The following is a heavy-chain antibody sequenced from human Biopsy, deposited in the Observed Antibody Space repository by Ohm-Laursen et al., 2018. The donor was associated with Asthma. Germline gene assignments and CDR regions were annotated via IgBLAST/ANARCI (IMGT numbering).Heavy chain of an antibody. Sequence: ASVKVSCKASGYTFIGCHIHWMRQAPGQGLEWTGRINPNSGGTNYAQKFQGRVTMTRDTSISTAYMEVSRLRSDDTAVYYCARGQKSAGDRWFDPWGQGTLVTVSS. CDR1: GYTFIGCH. CDR3: ARGQKSAGDRWFDP. CDR2: INPNSGGT. D-gene: IGHD6-13*01. V-gene: IGHV1-2*06. J-gene: IGHJ5*02.